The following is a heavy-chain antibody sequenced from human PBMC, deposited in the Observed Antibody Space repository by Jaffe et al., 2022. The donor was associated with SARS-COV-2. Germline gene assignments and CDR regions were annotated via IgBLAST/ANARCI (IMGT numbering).Heavy chain of an antibody. CDR2: IYYSGST. CDR1: GGSISSYY. Sequence: QVQLQESGPGLVKPSETLSLTCTVSGGSISSYYWSWIRQPPGKGLEWIGYIYYSGSTNYNPSLKSRVTISVDTSKNQFSLKLSSVTAADTAVYYCARHSRAAAAGSDYWGQGTLVTVSS. CDR3: ARHSRAAAAGSDY. D-gene: IGHD6-13*01. V-gene: IGHV4-59*01. J-gene: IGHJ4*02.